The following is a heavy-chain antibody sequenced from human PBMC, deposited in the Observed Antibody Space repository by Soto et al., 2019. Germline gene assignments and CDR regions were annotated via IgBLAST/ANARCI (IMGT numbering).Heavy chain of an antibody. D-gene: IGHD2-15*01. V-gene: IGHV2-5*02. J-gene: IGHJ3*02. Sequence: QITLKESGPTLVKPTQTLTLTCTLSGFSLSTSVVGVGWIRQPPGKALEWLGIIYWDDDKRYSPSLKSRFTITKDTSNNQVVRTMTNMDPVDTATYYCAHRQLVVVAAAPFDIWGQGTMVTVSS. CDR2: IYWDDDK. CDR1: GFSLSTSVVG. CDR3: AHRQLVVVAAAPFDI.